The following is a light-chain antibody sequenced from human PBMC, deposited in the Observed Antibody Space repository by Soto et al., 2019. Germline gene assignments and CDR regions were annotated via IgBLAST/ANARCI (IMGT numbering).Light chain of an antibody. V-gene: IGLV6-57*04. CDR1: SGSIASNY. CDR2: EDN. J-gene: IGLJ3*02. Sequence: NFMLTQSHSVSESPGKTVTISCTRSSGSIASNYVQWFQQRPGSAPTTVIYEDNQRPSGVPDRFSGSIDSSSNSASLTISGLKTEDEADYYCQSYDSSSRVFGGGTKLTVL. CDR3: QSYDSSSRV.